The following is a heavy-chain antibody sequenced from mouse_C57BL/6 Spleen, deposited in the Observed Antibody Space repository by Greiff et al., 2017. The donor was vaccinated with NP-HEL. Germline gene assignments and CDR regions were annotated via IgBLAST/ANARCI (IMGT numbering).Heavy chain of an antibody. J-gene: IGHJ1*03. D-gene: IGHD1-1*01. CDR1: GYSITSGYY. Sequence: DVQLQESGPGLVKPSQSLSLTCSVTGYSITSGYYWNWIRQFPGNKLEWMGYISYDGSNNYNPSLKNRISITRDTSKNQFFLKLNSVTTEDTATYYCARERDYGSRDWYFDVWGTGTTVTVSS. CDR3: ARERDYGSRDWYFDV. CDR2: ISYDGSN. V-gene: IGHV3-6*01.